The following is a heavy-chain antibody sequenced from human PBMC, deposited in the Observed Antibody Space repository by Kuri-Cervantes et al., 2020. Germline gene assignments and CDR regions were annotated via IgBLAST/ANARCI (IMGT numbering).Heavy chain of an antibody. V-gene: IGHV1-2*02. Sequence: ASVKVSCKASGYTFTGYYMHWVRQAPGQGLEWMGWINPNSGGTNYAQKFQGRVTMTRDTSISTAYMELSSLRSDDTAVYYCARVSDYYDSSGYYSYWGQGTLVTVSS. CDR1: GYTFTGYY. D-gene: IGHD3-22*01. CDR2: INPNSGGT. J-gene: IGHJ4*02. CDR3: ARVSDYYDSSGYYSY.